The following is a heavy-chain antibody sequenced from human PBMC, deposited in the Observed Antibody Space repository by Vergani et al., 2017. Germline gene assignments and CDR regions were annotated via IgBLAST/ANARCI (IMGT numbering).Heavy chain of an antibody. J-gene: IGHJ4*02. Sequence: QVQLVESGGGVVQPGRSLRLSCEASGFTFSDYYMSWIRQAPGKGLEWVSYISSSGSTIYYADSVKGRFTISRDNAKNSLYLQMNSLRAEDTAVYYCARDRYEEITYYFDYWGQGTLVTVSS. D-gene: IGHD1-20*01. CDR2: ISSSGSTI. CDR3: ARDRYEEITYYFDY. V-gene: IGHV3-11*04. CDR1: GFTFSDYY.